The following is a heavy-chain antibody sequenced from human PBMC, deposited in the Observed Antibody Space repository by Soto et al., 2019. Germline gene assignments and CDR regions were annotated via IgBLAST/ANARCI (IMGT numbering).Heavy chain of an antibody. Sequence: SVKGSCKAAEGTFSSYAISWVRQAPGQGLEWMGGIIPIFGTANYAQKLQGRVTITADESTRTAYMELSSLRSEDTAVYYCASKKAVLLWFWESHDCASSGIDVWGQGTMVTVSS. J-gene: IGHJ6*02. D-gene: IGHD3-10*01. V-gene: IGHV1-69*13. CDR2: IIPIFGTA. CDR1: EGTFSSYA. CDR3: ASKKAVLLWFWESHDCASSGIDV.